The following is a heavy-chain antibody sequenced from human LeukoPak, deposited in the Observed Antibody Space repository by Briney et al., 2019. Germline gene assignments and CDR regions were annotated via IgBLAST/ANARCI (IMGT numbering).Heavy chain of an antibody. CDR1: GGTFSSYA. CDR2: IIPIFGTA. D-gene: IGHD2-2*02. V-gene: IGHV1-69*05. Sequence: GSSVKVSCKASGGTFSSYAISWVRPAPGQGLEWMGVIIPIFGTANYAQKFQGRVTITTDESTSTAYMELSSLRSEDTAVYYCARGNWNIVVVPAAIYPLWFDPWGQGTLVTVSS. J-gene: IGHJ5*02. CDR3: ARGNWNIVVVPAAIYPLWFDP.